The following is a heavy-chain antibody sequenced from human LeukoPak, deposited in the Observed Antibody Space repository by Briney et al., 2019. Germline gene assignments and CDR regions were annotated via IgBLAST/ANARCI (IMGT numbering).Heavy chain of an antibody. Sequence: PSQTLSLTCTVSGGSISSGGYYWSWIRQHPGKGLEWIGYIYYSGSTYYNPSLKSRVTISVDTSKNQFSLKLTSVTAADTAVYYCARARFGGYYYYYGMDVWGQGTTVTVSS. CDR1: GGSISSGGYY. V-gene: IGHV4-31*03. CDR3: ARARFGGYYYYYGMDV. J-gene: IGHJ6*02. CDR2: IYYSGST. D-gene: IGHD3-10*01.